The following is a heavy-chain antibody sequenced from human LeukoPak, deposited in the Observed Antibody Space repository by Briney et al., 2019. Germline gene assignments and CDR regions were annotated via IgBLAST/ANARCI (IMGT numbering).Heavy chain of an antibody. J-gene: IGHJ4*02. V-gene: IGHV3-21*01. D-gene: IGHD5-24*01. CDR3: ARDLERWLQFDY. CDR2: ISSSSSYI. CDR1: GFTFGDHA. Sequence: GGSLRLSCTASGFTFGDHAMSWVRQAPGKGLEWVSSISSSSSYIYYADSVKGRFTISRDNAKNSLYLQMNSLRAEDTAVYYCARDLERWLQFDYWGQGTLVTVSS.